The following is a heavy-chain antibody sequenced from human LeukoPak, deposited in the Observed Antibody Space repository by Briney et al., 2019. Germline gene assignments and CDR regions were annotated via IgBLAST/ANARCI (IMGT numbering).Heavy chain of an antibody. D-gene: IGHD3-10*01. CDR1: GRSFSGYY. CDR3: ARGRITMVRGVRRYYGMDV. V-gene: IGHV4-34*01. J-gene: IGHJ6*04. CDR2: INHSGST. Sequence: SETLSLTCAVYGRSFSGYYWSWIRQPPGKGLEWIGEINHSGSTNYNPSLKSRVTISVDTSKNQFSPKLSSVTAADTVVYYCARGRITMVRGVRRYYGMDVWGKGTTVTVSS.